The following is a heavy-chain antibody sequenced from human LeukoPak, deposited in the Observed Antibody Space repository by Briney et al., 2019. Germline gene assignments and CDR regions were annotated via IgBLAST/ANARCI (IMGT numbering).Heavy chain of an antibody. CDR2: MGGGGTT. V-gene: IGHV3-23*01. CDR1: GFTFNNYV. D-gene: IGHD6-19*01. J-gene: IGHJ4*02. CDR3: AKAGRPQAVAGWIDY. Sequence: GGSLRLSRAASGFTFNNYVMSWVRQAPGKGLEWVSAMGGGGTTYYADYVKGRFTISRDTSNNTLYLQMNSLRAEDTAIYYCAKAGRPQAVAGWIDYWGQGTLVTVSS.